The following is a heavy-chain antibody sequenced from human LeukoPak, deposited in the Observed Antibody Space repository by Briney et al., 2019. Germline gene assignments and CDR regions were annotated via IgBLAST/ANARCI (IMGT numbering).Heavy chain of an antibody. D-gene: IGHD2-21*02. V-gene: IGHV3-23*01. CDR1: GFTFSSYA. CDR3: AKDSPSKRAGAYCGGDCYSTD. J-gene: IGHJ4*02. Sequence: GGSLRLSCAASGFTFSSYAMSWVRQAPGKGLEWVSAISGSGGSTYYADSVKGRFTISRDNSKNTLYLQMNSLRAEDTAVYYCAKDSPSKRAGAYCGGDCYSTDWGQGTLFTVSS. CDR2: ISGSGGST.